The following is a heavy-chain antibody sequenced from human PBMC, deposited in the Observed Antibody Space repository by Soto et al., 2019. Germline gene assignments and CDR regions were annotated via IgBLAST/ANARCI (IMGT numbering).Heavy chain of an antibody. CDR2: IYYSGST. Sequence: SETLSLTCTVSGGSISSSSYYWGWIRQPPGKGLEWIGSIYYSGSTYYNPSLKSRVTISVDTSKNQFSLKLSSVTAADTAVYYCARVAAVPAAMEEQEFDPWGQGTLVTVSS. V-gene: IGHV4-39*01. CDR3: ARVAAVPAAMEEQEFDP. CDR1: GGSISSSSYY. D-gene: IGHD2-2*01. J-gene: IGHJ5*02.